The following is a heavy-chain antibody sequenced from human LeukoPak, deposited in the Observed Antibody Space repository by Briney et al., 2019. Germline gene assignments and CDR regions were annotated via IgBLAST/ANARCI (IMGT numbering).Heavy chain of an antibody. CDR3: ARTKKVDYGAYENSFDY. Sequence: SETLSLTCAVSGGSISSGGYSWSWLRQPPGKGLEWIGYIYYSGSTFYNPSLQSRVTISVDKSKNQFSLKLRSVTAADTAVYYCARTKKVDYGAYENSFDYWGQGTQVTVSS. CDR1: GGSISSGGYS. J-gene: IGHJ4*02. V-gene: IGHV4-30-4*07. CDR2: IYYSGST. D-gene: IGHD4-17*01.